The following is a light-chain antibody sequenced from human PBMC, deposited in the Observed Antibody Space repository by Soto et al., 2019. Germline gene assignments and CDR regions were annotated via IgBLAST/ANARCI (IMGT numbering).Light chain of an antibody. J-gene: IGKJ4*01. CDR3: QQDYKLPPLT. Sequence: PGERVTLSCRASQSVSSSYLTWYQQKPGQAPRLLIYGASTRATGIPARFSGSGSGTDFTLTISSLQPEDFAVYYCQQDYKLPPLTFGGGTKVEIK. CDR1: QSVSSSY. CDR2: GAS. V-gene: IGKV3D-7*01.